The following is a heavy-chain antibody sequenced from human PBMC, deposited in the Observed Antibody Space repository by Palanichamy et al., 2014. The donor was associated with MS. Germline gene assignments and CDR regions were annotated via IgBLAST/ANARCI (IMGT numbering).Heavy chain of an antibody. Sequence: EVQLVESWGRLGTAGGSLRLSCAASGFTFSSYSMNWVRQAPGKGLEWVSYITSSSSAIYYADSVKGRFTISRDNAKNSLYLQMNSLRDEDTAVYYCARDVIVGPTINAFDIWGQGTMVTVSA. J-gene: IGHJ3*02. CDR2: ITSSSSAI. CDR1: GFTFSSYS. CDR3: ARDVIVGPTINAFDI. D-gene: IGHD1-26*01. V-gene: IGHV3-48*02.